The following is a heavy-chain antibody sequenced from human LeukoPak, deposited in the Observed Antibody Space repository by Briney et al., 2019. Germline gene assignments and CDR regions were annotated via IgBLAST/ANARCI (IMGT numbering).Heavy chain of an antibody. CDR2: ISYDGSNK. CDR3: GRAYSSPRDVGY. CDR1: GFTFSSYG. V-gene: IGHV3-30*03. J-gene: IGHJ4*02. D-gene: IGHD6-13*01. Sequence: GRSLRLSCAVSGFTFSSYGMHWVRQAPGKGLEWVAVISYDGSNKYYADSVKGRFTISRDNSKNTLYLQMNSLRAEDAAVYYCGRAYSSPRDVGYWGQGTLVTVSS.